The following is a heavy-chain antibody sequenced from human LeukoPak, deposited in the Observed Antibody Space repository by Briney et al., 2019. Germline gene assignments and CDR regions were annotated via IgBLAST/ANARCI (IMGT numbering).Heavy chain of an antibody. CDR1: GFSFSSYA. J-gene: IGHJ4*02. V-gene: IGHV3-23*01. CDR2: ISGSGGST. Sequence: GESLKISCAASGFSFSSYAMSWVRQAPGKGLEWVSSISGSGGSTYYADSVKGRFTISRDNSKNTLSLQMNSLRAEDTAVYFCAKFVGSCSTTSCYSQSNDFWGQGTLVTVSS. CDR3: AKFVGSCSTTSCYSQSNDF. D-gene: IGHD2-2*01.